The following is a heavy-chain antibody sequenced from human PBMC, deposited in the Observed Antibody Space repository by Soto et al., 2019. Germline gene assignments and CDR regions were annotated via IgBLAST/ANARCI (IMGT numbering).Heavy chain of an antibody. CDR3: ARHARFCSSATCYSEAFEI. D-gene: IGHD2-2*02. CDR2: ISYGGST. V-gene: IGHV4-39*01. J-gene: IGHJ3*02. CDR1: GGSIISSSYY. Sequence: SETLSLTCTVSGGSIISSSYYWAWIRQPPGKGLEWIGTISYGGSTSYNPSLTSRVTISVDTSKDQFSLRLTSVTATDSSVYYCARHARFCSSATCYSEAFEIWGHGSMVTVSS.